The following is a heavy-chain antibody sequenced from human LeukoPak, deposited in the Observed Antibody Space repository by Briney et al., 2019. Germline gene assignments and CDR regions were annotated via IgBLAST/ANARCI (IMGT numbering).Heavy chain of an antibody. D-gene: IGHD3-22*01. J-gene: IGHJ6*02. Sequence: KTGGSLRLSCAASGFTFSSYSTNWVRQAPGKGLEWVSSISSSSSYIYYADSVKGRFTISRDNAKNSLYLQMNSLRAEDTAVYYCARDSKLLRITMIVVVPRGYYYGMDVWGQGTTVTVSS. CDR2: ISSSSSYI. V-gene: IGHV3-21*01. CDR1: GFTFSSYS. CDR3: ARDSKLLRITMIVVVPRGYYYGMDV.